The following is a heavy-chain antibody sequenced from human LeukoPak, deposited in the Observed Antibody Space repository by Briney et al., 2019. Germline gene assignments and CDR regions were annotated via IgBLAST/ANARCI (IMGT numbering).Heavy chain of an antibody. V-gene: IGHV3-21*01. CDR2: ISSSSSYI. D-gene: IGHD3-22*01. J-gene: IGHJ5*02. CDR3: ARDPSSRDSSGYYNTNWFDP. CDR1: GFTFSSYS. Sequence: GGSLRLSCAASGFTFSSYSMNWVRQAPGKGLEWVSSISSSSSYIYYADPVKGRFTISRDNAKNSLYLQMNSLRAEDTAVYYCARDPSSRDSSGYYNTNWFDPWGQGTLVTVSS.